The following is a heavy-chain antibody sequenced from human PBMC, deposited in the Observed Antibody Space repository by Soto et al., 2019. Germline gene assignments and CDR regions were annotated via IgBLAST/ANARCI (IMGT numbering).Heavy chain of an antibody. Sequence: SETLSLTCAVSGGSISSSNWWSWVRQPPGKGLEWIGEIYHSGSTNYNPSLKSRVTISVDKSKNQFSLKLSSVTAADTAVYYCARIVVVPAAQTPCYYGMDVWGQGTTVTVSS. CDR2: IYHSGST. D-gene: IGHD2-2*01. CDR1: GGSISSSNW. V-gene: IGHV4-4*02. CDR3: ARIVVVPAAQTPCYYGMDV. J-gene: IGHJ6*02.